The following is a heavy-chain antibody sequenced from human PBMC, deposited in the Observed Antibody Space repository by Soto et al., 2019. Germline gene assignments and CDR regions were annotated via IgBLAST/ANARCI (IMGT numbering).Heavy chain of an antibody. CDR2: IYTSGST. J-gene: IGHJ4*02. CDR3: ARERVYGGGDCYPFVY. Sequence: SETLSLTCTVPGGSISSYYWSWIRQPAGKGLEWIGRIYTSGSTNYNPPLKSRATMSVDTAKIQFSLKLSSVTAADSAVYYCARERVYGGGDCYPFVYWGQGTLVTVSS. D-gene: IGHD2-21*02. V-gene: IGHV4-4*07. CDR1: GGSISSYY.